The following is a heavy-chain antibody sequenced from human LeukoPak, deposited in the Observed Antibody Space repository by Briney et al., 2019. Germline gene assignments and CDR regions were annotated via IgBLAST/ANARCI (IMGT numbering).Heavy chain of an antibody. CDR3: ARGPLYWYFDI. CDR2: IYHSGST. J-gene: IGHJ2*01. CDR1: RGSISSGGYY. Sequence: SQTLSLTCTVSRGSISSGGYYWSWIRQPPGKGLEWIGYIYHSGSTYYNPSLKSRVTISVDRSKNQFSLKLSSVTAADTAVYYCARGPLYWYFDIWGRGTLVTVSS. V-gene: IGHV4-30-2*01.